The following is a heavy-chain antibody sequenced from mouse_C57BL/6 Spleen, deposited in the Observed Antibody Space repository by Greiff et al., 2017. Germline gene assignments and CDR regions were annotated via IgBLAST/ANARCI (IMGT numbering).Heavy chain of an antibody. Sequence: VQLVESGPGLVQPSQSLSITCTVSGFSLTSYGVHWVRQSPGKGLEWLGVIWSGGCTDYNAAFISRLSISKDNSKSQVFFKMNSLQADDTAIYYCARMRDGSSYYAMDYWGQGTSVTVSS. CDR1: GFSLTSYG. J-gene: IGHJ4*01. D-gene: IGHD1-1*01. CDR2: IWSGGCT. CDR3: ARMRDGSSYYAMDY. V-gene: IGHV2-2*01.